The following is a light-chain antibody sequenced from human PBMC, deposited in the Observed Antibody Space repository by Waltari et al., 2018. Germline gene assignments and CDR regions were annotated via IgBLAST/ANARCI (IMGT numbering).Light chain of an antibody. CDR1: SSDVGGYKY. J-gene: IGLJ1*01. CDR2: DVT. CDR3: TSYTSSSTGV. V-gene: IGLV2-14*03. Sequence: HSALTQPASVSGSPGQSITISCTGTSSDVGGYKYVSWYQQHPGKAPKLMIYDVTNRPSGISNRFSGSKSGNTASLTISGLQAEDEADYYCTSYTSSSTGVFGTWTKVTVL.